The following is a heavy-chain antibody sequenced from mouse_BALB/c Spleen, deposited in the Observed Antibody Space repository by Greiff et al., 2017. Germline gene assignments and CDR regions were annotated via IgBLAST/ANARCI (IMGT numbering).Heavy chain of an antibody. D-gene: IGHD2-12*01. Sequence: QVQLQQSGAELAKPGASVKMSCKASGYTFTSYWMHWVKQRPGQGLEWIGYINPSTGYTQYNQKFKDKATLTADKSSSTAYMQLSSLTSEDSAVYYCARGTIPSFDYWGQGTTLTVSS. J-gene: IGHJ2*01. V-gene: IGHV1-7*01. CDR2: INPSTGYT. CDR1: GYTFTSYW. CDR3: ARGTIPSFDY.